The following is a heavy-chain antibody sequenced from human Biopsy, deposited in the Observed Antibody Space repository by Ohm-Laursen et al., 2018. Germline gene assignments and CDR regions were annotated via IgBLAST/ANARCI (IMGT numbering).Heavy chain of an antibody. Sequence: QTLSLTCAVSGDSVSNKDAAWNWIRRSPSSGLEWLGRTYYRSQWHSDYAVFVRSRITIKSDTSRNQFSLQLNSVTPDDTAVYFCARETPTGIPFNWFDPWGQGTLVTVSS. CDR2: TYYRSQWHS. D-gene: IGHD1-1*01. V-gene: IGHV6-1*01. CDR1: GDSVSNKDAA. J-gene: IGHJ5*02. CDR3: ARETPTGIPFNWFDP.